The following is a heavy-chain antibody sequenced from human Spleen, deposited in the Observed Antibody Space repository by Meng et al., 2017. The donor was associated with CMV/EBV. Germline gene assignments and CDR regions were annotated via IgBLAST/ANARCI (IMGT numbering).Heavy chain of an antibody. J-gene: IGHJ4*02. D-gene: IGHD4-17*01. CDR1: GLPISNYW. Sequence: DLVESGGGLVQPGGSLGLSCAASGLPISNYWMSWVRQAPGKGLEWVANIKNDGSERYYVDSVKGRFSISRDNADNSLYLQMNNLRAEDTAVYYCRLGHYSQDWGQGTLVTVSS. V-gene: IGHV3-7*02. CDR2: IKNDGSER. CDR3: RLGHYSQD.